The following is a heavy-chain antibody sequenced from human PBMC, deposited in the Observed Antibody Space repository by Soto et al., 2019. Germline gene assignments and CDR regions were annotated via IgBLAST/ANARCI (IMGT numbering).Heavy chain of an antibody. CDR2: INPNSGGT. D-gene: IGHD3-10*01. Sequence: ASVKVSCKASGYTFTGYYMHWVRQAPGQGLEWMGWINPNSGGTNYAQKFQGWVTMTRDTSISTAYMELSRLRSDDTAVYYCARGNYYGSGSYLFYGMDVWGQGTTVTV. CDR1: GYTFTGYY. CDR3: ARGNYYGSGSYLFYGMDV. V-gene: IGHV1-2*04. J-gene: IGHJ6*02.